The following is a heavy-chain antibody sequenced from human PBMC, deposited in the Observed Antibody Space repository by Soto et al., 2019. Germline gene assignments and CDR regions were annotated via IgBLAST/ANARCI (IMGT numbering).Heavy chain of an antibody. D-gene: IGHD6-13*01. CDR2: ISSSSSTT. V-gene: IGHV3-48*02. J-gene: IGHJ5*02. CDR1: GFTFSNYS. CDR3: ARDGSSSWYNWFDP. Sequence: EVQLVESGGGLVQPGGSLRLSCAASGFTFSNYSMNWVRQAPGKGLEWVSYISSSSSTTYYADSVKGRFTISRDNAKKTLYLQMNTLRDEDTAVYYCARDGSSSWYNWFDPWGQGTLVTVSS.